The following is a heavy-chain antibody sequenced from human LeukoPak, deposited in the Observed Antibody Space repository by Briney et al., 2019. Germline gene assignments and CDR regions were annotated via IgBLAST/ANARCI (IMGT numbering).Heavy chain of an antibody. CDR1: EFTFRSFN. J-gene: IGHJ2*01. CDR3: VRGPRSHRSDLTKWYFDL. V-gene: IGHV3-21*01. CDR2: ISTDSKFK. Sequence: GGSLRLSCAASEFTFRSFNMVWVRQAPGKGLEWVSSISTDSKFKYYSDSVTGRFTISRDNAENSLSLQMNSLRVDDTATYYCVRGPRSHRSDLTKWYFDLWGRGTLVRASS.